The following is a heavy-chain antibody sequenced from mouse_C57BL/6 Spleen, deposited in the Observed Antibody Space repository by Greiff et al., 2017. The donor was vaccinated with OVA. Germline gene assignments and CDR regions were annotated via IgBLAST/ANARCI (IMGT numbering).Heavy chain of an antibody. CDR1: GYTFTSYG. CDR2: IYPRSGNT. CDR3: ARGGPTTIVPYYFDY. V-gene: IGHV1-81*01. Sequence: QVQLQQSGAELVRPGASVKLSCKASGYTFTSYGISWVKQRTGQGLEWIGEIYPRSGNTYYNEKFKGKATLTADKSSSTAYMELRSLTSEDSAVYFCARGGPTTIVPYYFDYWGQGTTLTVSS. D-gene: IGHD1-1*01. J-gene: IGHJ2*01.